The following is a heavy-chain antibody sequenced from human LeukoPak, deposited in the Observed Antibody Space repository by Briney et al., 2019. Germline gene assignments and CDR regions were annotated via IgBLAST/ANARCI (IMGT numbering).Heavy chain of an antibody. CDR1: GFTFSSYA. V-gene: IGHV3-23*01. Sequence: GGSLRLSCAASGFTFSSYAMSWVRQAPGKGLEWVAAISGSGGSTYYADSVKGRFTISRDNSKNTLYLQMNSLRAEDTAVYYCAKNYGDYVGWVVDYWGQGTLVTVSS. D-gene: IGHD4-17*01. J-gene: IGHJ4*02. CDR2: ISGSGGST. CDR3: AKNYGDYVGWVVDY.